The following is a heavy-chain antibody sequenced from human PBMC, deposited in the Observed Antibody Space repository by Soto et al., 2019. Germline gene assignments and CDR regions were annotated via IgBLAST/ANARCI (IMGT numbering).Heavy chain of an antibody. Sequence: PGGSLRLSCAASGFTFSTYAMSWVRQAPGRGLEWVSSISASGSSPYYADSVKGRFTISRDNSENTLFLQMNSLRAEDTAFYHCAKGPATSFLNWFDPWGQGTLVTVSS. J-gene: IGHJ5*02. V-gene: IGHV3-23*01. CDR3: AKGPATSFLNWFDP. CDR1: GFTFSTYA. CDR2: ISASGSSP.